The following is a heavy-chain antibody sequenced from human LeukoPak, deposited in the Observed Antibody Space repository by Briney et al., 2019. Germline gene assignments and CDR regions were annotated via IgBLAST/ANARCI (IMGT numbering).Heavy chain of an antibody. Sequence: SETLSLTCTVSGGSISSSSYYWGWIRQPPGKGLEWIGSIYYSGSTYYNPSLKSRVTISVDTSKNQFSLKLSSVTAADTAVYYCARGGGSPAVGYYYYYYMDVWGKGTTVTVSS. CDR2: IYYSGST. D-gene: IGHD1-26*01. CDR1: GGSISSSSYY. CDR3: ARGGGSPAVGYYYYYYMDV. J-gene: IGHJ6*03. V-gene: IGHV4-39*07.